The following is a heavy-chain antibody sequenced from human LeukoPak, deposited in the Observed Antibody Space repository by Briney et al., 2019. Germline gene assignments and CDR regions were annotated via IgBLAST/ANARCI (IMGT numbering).Heavy chain of an antibody. J-gene: IGHJ5*02. D-gene: IGHD3-3*01. CDR1: GGSISSSSYY. V-gene: IGHV4-61*01. Sequence: SETLSLTCTVSGGSISSSSYYWSWIRQPPGKGLEWIGYIYYSGSTNYNPSLKSRVTISVDTSKNQFSLKLSSVTAADTAVYYCARSAGDFWSGYLPNKYNWFDPWGQGTLVTVSS. CDR3: ARSAGDFWSGYLPNKYNWFDP. CDR2: IYYSGST.